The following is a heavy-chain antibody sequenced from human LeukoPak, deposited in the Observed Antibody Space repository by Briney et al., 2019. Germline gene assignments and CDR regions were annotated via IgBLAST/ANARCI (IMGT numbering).Heavy chain of an antibody. CDR3: ARDRYGDYVSDY. CDR1: GFTFSSYS. J-gene: IGHJ4*02. CDR2: ISSSSSYI. V-gene: IGHV3-21*01. Sequence: GGSLRLSCAASGFTFSSYSMNWVRQAPGKGVEWVSSISSSSSYIYYADSVKGRFTISRDSARNSLYLQMNSLRDEDTAVYYCARDRYGDYVSDYWGQGTLVTVSS. D-gene: IGHD4-17*01.